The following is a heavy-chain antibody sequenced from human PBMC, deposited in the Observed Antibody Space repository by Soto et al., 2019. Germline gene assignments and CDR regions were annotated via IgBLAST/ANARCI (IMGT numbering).Heavy chain of an antibody. V-gene: IGHV1-69*06. D-gene: IGHD5-12*01. Sequence: QVQLVQSGAEVKKPGSSVKVSCRASGGTFSSYTISWVRQAPGQGLEWMGGIIPMFGTTRYAQKFQGRVTIPADNSTNTAYMELSSLRSEDTAVYYCARGGDGYNQAYKYYFDYWGQGTLVTVSS. CDR3: ARGGDGYNQAYKYYFDY. CDR2: IIPMFGTT. J-gene: IGHJ4*02. CDR1: GGTFSSYT.